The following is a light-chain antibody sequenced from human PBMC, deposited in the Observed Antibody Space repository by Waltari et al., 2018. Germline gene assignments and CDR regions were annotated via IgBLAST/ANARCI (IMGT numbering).Light chain of an antibody. CDR2: WAS. CDR3: QQHYSSPLT. J-gene: IGKJ4*01. CDR1: QSILDNSNNKNN. Sequence: DIVMTQSPDSLAVSLGERATINCRSSQSILDNSNNKNNLTWYQQKPGQAPKLLIYWASTREAGVPARCSGSGSGTHFTLTISSLQAEDVAVYYCQQHYSSPLTFGGGTKVEL. V-gene: IGKV4-1*01.